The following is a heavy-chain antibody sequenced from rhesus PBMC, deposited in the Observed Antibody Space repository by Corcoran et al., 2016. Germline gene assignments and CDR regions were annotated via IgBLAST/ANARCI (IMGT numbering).Heavy chain of an antibody. CDR2: IDGRRCST. CDR3: ARIGNWRSGY. Sequence: QVQLQESGPGLVKPSETLSLTCAVSGGSISGYYWNWIRQPPGKGLEWIGYIDGRRCSTYYNPHLKSRVTISTDTSKNQFSLKLSSVTAADTAVYYCARIGNWRSGYWGQGVLVTVSS. V-gene: IGHV4-165*02. CDR1: GGSISGYY. D-gene: IGHD4-35*01. J-gene: IGHJ4*01.